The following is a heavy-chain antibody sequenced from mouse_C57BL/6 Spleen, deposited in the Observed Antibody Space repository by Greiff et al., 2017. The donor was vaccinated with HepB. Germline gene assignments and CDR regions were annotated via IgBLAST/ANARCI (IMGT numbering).Heavy chain of an antibody. CDR1: GYTFTDYE. Sequence: QVHVKQSGAELVRPGASVTLSCKASGYTFTDYEMHWVKQTPVHGLEWIGAIDPETGGTAYNQKFKGKAILTADKSSSTAYMELRSLTSEDSAVYYCTRDYGYDGGYYYAMDYWGQGTSVTVSS. CDR2: IDPETGGT. D-gene: IGHD2-2*01. CDR3: TRDYGYDGGYYYAMDY. J-gene: IGHJ4*01. V-gene: IGHV1-15*01.